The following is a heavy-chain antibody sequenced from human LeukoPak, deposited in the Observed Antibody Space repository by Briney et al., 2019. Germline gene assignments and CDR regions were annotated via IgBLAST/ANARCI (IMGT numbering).Heavy chain of an antibody. CDR2: IYHSGST. J-gene: IGHJ5*02. CDR3: ARDRVLLPNFIAAENKYNWFDP. V-gene: IGHV4-38-2*02. D-gene: IGHD6-25*01. Sequence: PSETLSLTCTVSGYSISSDYYWGWIRQPPGKGLEWIGSIYHSGSTYYNPSLKSRVTISVDTSKNQFSLKLSSVTAADTAVYYCARDRVLLPNFIAAENKYNWFDPWGQGTLVTVSS. CDR1: GYSISSDYY.